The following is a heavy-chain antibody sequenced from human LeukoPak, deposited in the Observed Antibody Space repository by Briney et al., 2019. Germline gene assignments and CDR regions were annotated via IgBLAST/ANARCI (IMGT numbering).Heavy chain of an antibody. Sequence: GGSLRLSCAASGFTFSGSALHWVRQASGKGLEWVGRIRSTANGYATAYAASVKGRFTISRDDSKNTAYLQMDSLKTEDTAVYYCAKYRDGYNGGFDYWGQGTLVTVSS. J-gene: IGHJ4*02. CDR3: AKYRDGYNGGFDY. D-gene: IGHD5-24*01. V-gene: IGHV3-73*01. CDR2: IRSTANGYAT. CDR1: GFTFSGSA.